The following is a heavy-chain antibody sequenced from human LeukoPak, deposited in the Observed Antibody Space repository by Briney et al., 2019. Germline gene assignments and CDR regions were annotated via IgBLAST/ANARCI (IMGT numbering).Heavy chain of an antibody. D-gene: IGHD3-9*01. CDR1: GFTFSTYW. CDR2: TNPDGSYT. Sequence: GSLRLSCAASGFTFSTYWMHWVRQAPGKGLVWVSRTNPDGSYTSYGDSVKGRFTISRDNAKNTLFLQMNSLTAKDTAVYYCVNDMTGPVDYWGQGTLVTVSS. CDR3: VNDMTGPVDY. V-gene: IGHV3-74*01. J-gene: IGHJ4*02.